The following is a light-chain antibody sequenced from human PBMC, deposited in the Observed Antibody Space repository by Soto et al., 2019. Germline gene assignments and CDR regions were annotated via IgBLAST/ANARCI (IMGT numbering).Light chain of an antibody. V-gene: IGKV1-9*01. J-gene: IGKJ5*01. CDR3: KQLNSFTP. CDR1: QAIGTY. Sequence: DVQLTQSPSFLSASIGDRVTITCRASQAIGTYLAWYQQGPGKAPQILIYDESTLQRGVQSRFSGSGSGTEFTLTISSLKPEDFETYFCKQLNSFTPFGQGPQLEI. CDR2: DES.